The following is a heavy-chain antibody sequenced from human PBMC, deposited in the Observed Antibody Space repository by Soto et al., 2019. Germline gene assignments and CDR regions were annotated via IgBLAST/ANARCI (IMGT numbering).Heavy chain of an antibody. CDR2: ISYDGSNK. CDR1: GFTFSSYA. CDR3: ARDVLSDSSGYYYGGGFDY. D-gene: IGHD3-22*01. J-gene: IGHJ4*02. V-gene: IGHV3-30-3*01. Sequence: GGSLRLSXAASGFTFSSYAMHWVRQAPGKGLEWVAVISYDGSNKYYADSVKGRFTISRDNSKNTLYLQMNSLRAEDTAVYYCARDVLSDSSGYYYGGGFDYWGQGTLVTVSS.